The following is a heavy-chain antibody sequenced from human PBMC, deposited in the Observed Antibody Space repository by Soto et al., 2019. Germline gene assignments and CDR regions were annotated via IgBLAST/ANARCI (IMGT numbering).Heavy chain of an antibody. CDR3: ARDLWDYYGSGRPKANRYYYGMDV. V-gene: IGHV4-31*03. CDR1: GGSISSGGYY. Sequence: SETLSLTCTVSGGSISSGGYYWSWIRQHPGKGLEWIGYIYYSGSTYYNPSLKSRVTISVDTSKNQFSLKLSSVTAADTAVYYCARDLWDYYGSGRPKANRYYYGMDVWGQGTTVTVSS. J-gene: IGHJ6*02. CDR2: IYYSGST. D-gene: IGHD3-10*01.